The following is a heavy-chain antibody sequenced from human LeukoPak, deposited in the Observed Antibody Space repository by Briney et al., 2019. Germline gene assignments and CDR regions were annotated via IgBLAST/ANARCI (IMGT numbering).Heavy chain of an antibody. J-gene: IGHJ4*02. CDR1: GYSFTTYY. D-gene: IGHD6-6*01. Sequence: GASLKISCKAAGYSFTTYYIGWVRQMRGKGQEWMGIIYPGDSDTSYSPSFQGQVTISADKSISTAYLQWSSLKASDTAIYYCARSRTYSTSSFYSDSWGQGTLVSVSS. CDR3: ARSRTYSTSSFYSDS. V-gene: IGHV5-51*01. CDR2: IYPGDSDT.